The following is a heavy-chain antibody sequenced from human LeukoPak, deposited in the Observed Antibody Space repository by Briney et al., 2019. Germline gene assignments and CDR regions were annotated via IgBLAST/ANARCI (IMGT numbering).Heavy chain of an antibody. D-gene: IGHD5-24*01. CDR2: IYSGGST. J-gene: IGHJ4*02. V-gene: IGHV3-66*01. CDR3: ARAFGMATIKGAMGY. CDR1: GFTVSSNY. Sequence: GGSLRLSCAASGFTVSSNYMSWVRQAPGKGLEWVSVIYSGGSTYYADSVKGRFTISRDNSKNTLYLQMNSLRAEDTAVYYCARAFGMATIKGAMGYWGQGTLVTVSS.